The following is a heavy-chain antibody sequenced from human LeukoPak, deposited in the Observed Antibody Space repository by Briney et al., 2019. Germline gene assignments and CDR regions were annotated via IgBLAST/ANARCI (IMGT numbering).Heavy chain of an antibody. V-gene: IGHV4-39*01. CDR1: GFTFSSYA. Sequence: TSGGSLRLSCAASGFTFSSYAMSWVRQPPGKGLEWIGSIYYSGSTYYNPSLKSRVTISVDTSKNQFSLKLSSVTAADTAVYYCARHYLGDYLFDYWGQGTLVTVSS. D-gene: IGHD4-17*01. CDR3: ARHYLGDYLFDY. J-gene: IGHJ4*02. CDR2: IYYSGST.